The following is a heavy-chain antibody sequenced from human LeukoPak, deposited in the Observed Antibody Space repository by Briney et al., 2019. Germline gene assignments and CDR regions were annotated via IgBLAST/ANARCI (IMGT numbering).Heavy chain of an antibody. CDR2: IYTSGST. V-gene: IGHV4-61*02. D-gene: IGHD5-18*01. CDR3: ARPPRRGYSYENAFDI. Sequence: PSETLSLTCTVSGGSISSGSYYWSWIRQPAGKGLEWIGRIYTSGSTNYNPSLKSRVTISVDTSKNQFSLKLSSVTAADTGVYYCARPPRRGYSYENAFDIWGQGTMVTVSS. J-gene: IGHJ3*02. CDR1: GGSISSGSYY.